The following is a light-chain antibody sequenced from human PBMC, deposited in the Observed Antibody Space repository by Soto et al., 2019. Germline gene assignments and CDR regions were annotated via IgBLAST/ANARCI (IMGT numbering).Light chain of an antibody. Sequence: QPVLTQSPSASASLGASVRLTCTLSSGHSSYAIAWHQQQPEKGPRYLMKLKSDGSHSKGDGIPDRFSGSSSGAERYLTISTLQSEDEADYYCQTWGTGIQVFGTGTKLTVL. CDR2: LKSDGSH. CDR1: SGHSSYA. V-gene: IGLV4-69*01. CDR3: QTWGTGIQV. J-gene: IGLJ1*01.